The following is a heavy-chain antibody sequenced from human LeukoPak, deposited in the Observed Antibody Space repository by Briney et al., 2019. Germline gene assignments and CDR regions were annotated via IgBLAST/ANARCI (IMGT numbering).Heavy chain of an antibody. CDR1: GGSMNAYY. D-gene: IGHD4-17*01. V-gene: IGHV4-4*07. J-gene: IGHJ4*02. CDR2: IYTSKTT. CDR3: ARGYGDQGYDY. Sequence: PSETLSLTCTLSGGSMNAYYWTWIRQPAGKGLEWIGRIYTSKTTNYNPSLKSRVTMSIDRSKNQFSLRLSSVTAADTATYYCARGYGDQGYDYWGQGTLVTVSS.